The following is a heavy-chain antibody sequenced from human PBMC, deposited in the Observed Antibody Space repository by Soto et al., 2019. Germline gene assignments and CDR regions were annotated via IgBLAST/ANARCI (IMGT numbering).Heavy chain of an antibody. Sequence: SETLSLTCPVSGGSISSGDYYWSWIRQPPGKGLEWIGYIYYSGSTYYNPSLKSRVTISVDTSKNQFSLKLSSVTAADTAVYYCARDRISYSGYVQPGYWGQGTLVTVSS. CDR3: ARDRISYSGYVQPGY. CDR1: GGSISSGDYY. J-gene: IGHJ4*02. V-gene: IGHV4-30-4*01. CDR2: IYYSGST. D-gene: IGHD5-12*01.